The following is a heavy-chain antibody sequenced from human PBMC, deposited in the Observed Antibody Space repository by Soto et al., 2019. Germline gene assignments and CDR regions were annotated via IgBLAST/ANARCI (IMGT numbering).Heavy chain of an antibody. Sequence: GASVKVSCKASGYTFTSYAMHWVRQAPGQRLEWMGWINAGNGNTKYSQTFQGRVTITRDTSSRIAHMELSSQRSDDTAGYCCAVAGDDCSTRRCYMIDYWGHGTLVTVSS. J-gene: IGHJ4*01. CDR2: INAGNGNT. D-gene: IGHD2-2*02. V-gene: IGHV1-3*01. CDR1: GYTFTSYA. CDR3: AVAGDDCSTRRCYMIDY.